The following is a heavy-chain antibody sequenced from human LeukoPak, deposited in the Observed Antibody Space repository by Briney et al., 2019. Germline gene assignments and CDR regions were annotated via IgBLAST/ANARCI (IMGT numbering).Heavy chain of an antibody. V-gene: IGHV3-11*04. Sequence: GGSLRLSCAASGFTFSGYPMSWIRQAPGKGLEWVSYMDASGTTVLYADSVKGRFTISRDNAKNSLSLQMNSLRADDTALYYCARDGTFDIWGQGTMVTVSS. D-gene: IGHD1-26*01. CDR3: ARDGTFDI. CDR2: MDASGTTV. CDR1: GFTFSGYP. J-gene: IGHJ3*02.